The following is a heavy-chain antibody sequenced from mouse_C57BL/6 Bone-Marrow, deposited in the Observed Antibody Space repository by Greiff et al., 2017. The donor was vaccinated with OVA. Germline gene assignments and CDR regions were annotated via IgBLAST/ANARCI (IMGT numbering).Heavy chain of an antibody. CDR3: ARSAYYSNYVFAY. Sequence: QVQLKESGPGLVQPSQSLSITCTVSGFSLTSYGVHWVRQSPGKGLEWLGVIWSGGSTDYNAAFISRLSISKDNSKSQVFFKMNSLQADDTAIYYCARSAYYSNYVFAYWGQGTLVTVSA. J-gene: IGHJ3*01. CDR2: IWSGGST. D-gene: IGHD2-5*01. CDR1: GFSLTSYG. V-gene: IGHV2-2*01.